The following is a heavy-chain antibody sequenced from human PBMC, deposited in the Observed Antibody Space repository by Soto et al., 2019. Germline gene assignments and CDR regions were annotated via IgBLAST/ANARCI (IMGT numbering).Heavy chain of an antibody. Sequence: PGGSLRLSCAASGFTFSSYGMHWVRQAPGKGLEWVAVISYDGSNKYYADSVKGRFTISRDNSKNTLYLQMNSLRAEDTAVYYCARARLDYDFCSGYSFPAYYSYGMDVWGQGTTVTVSS. CDR3: ARARLDYDFCSGYSFPAYYSYGMDV. CDR2: ISYDGSNK. D-gene: IGHD3-3*01. CDR1: GFTFSSYG. J-gene: IGHJ6*02. V-gene: IGHV3-30*03.